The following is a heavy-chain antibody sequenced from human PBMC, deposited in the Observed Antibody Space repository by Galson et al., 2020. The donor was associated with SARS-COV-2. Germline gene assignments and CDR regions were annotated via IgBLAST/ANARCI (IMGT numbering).Heavy chain of an antibody. D-gene: IGHD3-22*01. J-gene: IGHJ6*02. CDR2: IGTAGDT. Sequence: TGGSLRLSCAASGFTFSSYDMHWVRQATGKGLEWVSAIGTAGDTYYPGSVKGRFTISRENAKNSLYLQMNSLRAGDTAVYYCARAFIMEDSSGYDYYYYGMDVWGQGATGTVSS. CDR1: GFTFSSYD. V-gene: IGHV3-13*01. CDR3: ARAFIMEDSSGYDYYYYGMDV.